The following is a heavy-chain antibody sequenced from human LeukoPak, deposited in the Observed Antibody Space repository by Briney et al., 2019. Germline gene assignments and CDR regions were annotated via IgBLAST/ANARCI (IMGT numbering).Heavy chain of an antibody. V-gene: IGHV3-7*01. CDR1: GFTFRSYG. CDR3: ASQSFARFDP. D-gene: IGHD3-16*01. CDR2: IQPDGSEQ. Sequence: GGSLRLSCAASGFTFRSYGMSWVRQAPGKGLEWVGNIQPDGSEQYPVDSVKGRFTISRDNARNSLFLQMNSLRVEDTAVYYCASQSFARFDPWGQGTLVTVSS. J-gene: IGHJ5*02.